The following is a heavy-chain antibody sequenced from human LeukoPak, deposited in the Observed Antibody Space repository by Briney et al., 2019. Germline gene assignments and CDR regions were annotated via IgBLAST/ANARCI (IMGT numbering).Heavy chain of an antibody. D-gene: IGHD6-13*01. V-gene: IGHV3-23*01. CDR3: AKGKAAGLLDWFDP. CDR2: ITGSGGDT. CDR1: GFTFSNYV. J-gene: IGHJ5*02. Sequence: PGGSLRLSCVASGFTFSNYVMTWVRQAPGKGLEWVSTITGSGGDTFYPNSVNGRFTISRDDSKNTVYLQMNSLRLEDAAAYYCAKGKAAGLLDWFDPWGRGTLVTVSS.